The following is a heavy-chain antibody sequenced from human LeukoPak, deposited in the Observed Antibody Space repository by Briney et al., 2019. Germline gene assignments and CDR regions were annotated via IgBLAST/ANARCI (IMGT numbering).Heavy chain of an antibody. CDR3: AKDGAGSQSYCSSTSCYVDY. CDR2: IRYSGSRK. J-gene: IGHJ4*02. D-gene: IGHD2-2*01. Sequence: PGGSLRLSCVASGFVFDNYGMDWVRQAPGLGLEWVAFIRYSGSRKYYADSVKGRFTISRDNSKNTLYLQMNSLRAEDTAVYYCAKDGAGSQSYCSSTSCYVDYWGQGTLVTVSS. V-gene: IGHV3-30*02. CDR1: GFVFDNYG.